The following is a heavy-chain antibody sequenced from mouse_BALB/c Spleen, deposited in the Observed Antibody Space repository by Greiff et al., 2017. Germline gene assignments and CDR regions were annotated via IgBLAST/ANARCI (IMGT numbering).Heavy chain of an antibody. CDR1: GFTFSDYY. V-gene: IGHV5-4*02. CDR3: AREGGSSSFDY. J-gene: IGHJ2*01. Sequence: EVKVVESGGGLVKPGGSLKLSCAASGFTFSDYYMYWVRQTPEKRLEWVATISDGGSYTYYPDSVKGRFTISRDNAKNNLYLQMSSLKSEDTAMYYCAREGGSSSFDYWGQGTTLTVSS. D-gene: IGHD1-1*01. CDR2: ISDGGSYT.